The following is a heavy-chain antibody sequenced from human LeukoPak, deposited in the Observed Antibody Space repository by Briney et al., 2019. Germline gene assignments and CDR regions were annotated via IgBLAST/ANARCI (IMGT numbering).Heavy chain of an antibody. CDR1: GGSISSGSYY. J-gene: IGHJ3*02. V-gene: IGHV4-61*02. CDR2: IYTSGST. D-gene: IGHD3-22*01. Sequence: SQTLSLTCTVSGGSISSGSYYWSWIRQPAGKGLEWIGRIYTSGSTNYNPSLKSRVTISVDTSKNQVSLKLSSVTAADTVVYYCARDRYYDSSGYSLHSFDIWGQGTMVTVSS. CDR3: ARDRYYDSSGYSLHSFDI.